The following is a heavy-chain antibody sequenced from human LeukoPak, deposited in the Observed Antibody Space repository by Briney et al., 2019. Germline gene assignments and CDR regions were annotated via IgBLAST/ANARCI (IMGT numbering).Heavy chain of an antibody. CDR3: AREDIVVVPAATRKVGSRWFDP. V-gene: IGHV1-46*01. Sequence: GASVKVSCKASGYTFTSYYMHWVRQAPGQGLEWMGIINPSGGSTSYAQKFQGRVTMTRDTSTSTVYMELRSLRSEDTAVYYCAREDIVVVPAATRKVGSRWFDPWGQGTLVTVSS. CDR2: INPSGGST. CDR1: GYTFTSYY. D-gene: IGHD2-2*01. J-gene: IGHJ5*02.